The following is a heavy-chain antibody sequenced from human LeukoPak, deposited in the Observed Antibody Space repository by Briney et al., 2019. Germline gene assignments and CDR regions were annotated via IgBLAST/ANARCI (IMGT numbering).Heavy chain of an antibody. D-gene: IGHD1-26*01. CDR1: GGTFISYA. CDR2: IIPIFGTA. J-gene: IGHJ3*02. Sequence: SVKVSCKASGGTFISYAISWVRQAPGQGLEWMGGIIPIFGTANYAQKFQGRVTITTDESTSTAYMELSSLRSEDTAVYYCTRGGSRTGIEAFDIWGQGTMVTVSS. CDR3: TRGGSRTGIEAFDI. V-gene: IGHV1-69*05.